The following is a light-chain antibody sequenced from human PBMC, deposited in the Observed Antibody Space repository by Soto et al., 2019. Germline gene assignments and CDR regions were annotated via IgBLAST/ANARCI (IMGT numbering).Light chain of an antibody. Sequence: EIVMTQSPATLSVSPGERATLSCRASQSVSSNLAWYQQKPDQAPRLLIYGASTRATGIPARFSGSGSGTEFTLTISSLQSEDFAVYYCQQYNNSPPDTFGPGTKVDIK. CDR3: QQYNNSPPDT. J-gene: IGKJ3*01. CDR2: GAS. CDR1: QSVSSN. V-gene: IGKV3-15*01.